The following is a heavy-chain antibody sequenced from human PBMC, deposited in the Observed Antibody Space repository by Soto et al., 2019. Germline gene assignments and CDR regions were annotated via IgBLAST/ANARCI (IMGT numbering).Heavy chain of an antibody. D-gene: IGHD3-10*02. CDR3: ARDATPYYVRARENHDAFDF. CDR2: ISAYNGNT. V-gene: IGHV1-18*01. CDR1: GYTFTSYG. Sequence: ASVKVSCKASGYTFTSYGISWVRQAPGQGLEWMGWISAYNGNTNYAQKLQGRVTMTTDTSTSTAYMELRSLRSDDTAVYYCARDATPYYVRARENHDAFDFCCQGTMVTVSS. J-gene: IGHJ3*01.